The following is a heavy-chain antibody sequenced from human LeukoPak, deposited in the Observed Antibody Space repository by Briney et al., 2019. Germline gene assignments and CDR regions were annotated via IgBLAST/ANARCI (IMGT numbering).Heavy chain of an antibody. Sequence: SETLSLTCAVYGGSFSGYYWSWIRQPPGKGLEWIGEINHSGSTNYNPSLKSRVTISVDTSKNQFSLKLSSVTAADTAVYYCARRGYSYGYNYYYYVDVWGKGTTVTVSS. J-gene: IGHJ6*03. D-gene: IGHD5-18*01. CDR2: INHSGST. CDR3: ARRGYSYGYNYYYYVDV. CDR1: GGSFSGYY. V-gene: IGHV4-34*01.